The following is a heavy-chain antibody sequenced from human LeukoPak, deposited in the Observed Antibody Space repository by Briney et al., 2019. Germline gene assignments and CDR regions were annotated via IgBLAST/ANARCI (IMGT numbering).Heavy chain of an antibody. CDR2: ISTSGTYN. D-gene: IGHD2-2*01. V-gene: IGHV3-21*01. CDR1: GFTFSSYN. CDR3: ERGCLTTCPSDS. Sequence: PGGSLRLSCAASGFTFSSYNMNWVRQAPGKGLEWVSSISTSGTYNYYADSVKGRFTISRDNAKNSLYLQMNSLRAEDTAVYYCERGCLTTCPSDSWGQGTLVIVSS. J-gene: IGHJ4*02.